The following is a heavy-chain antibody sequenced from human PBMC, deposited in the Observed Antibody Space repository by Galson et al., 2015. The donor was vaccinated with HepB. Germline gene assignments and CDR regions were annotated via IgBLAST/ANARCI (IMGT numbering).Heavy chain of an antibody. D-gene: IGHD6-6*01. V-gene: IGHV6-1*01. CDR3: ARGGIAARPLAP. Sequence: CAISGDSVSSNSAAWNWIRQSPSRGLEWLGRTCYRSKWYSDYAVSVKSRITINPDTSKNQFSLQLNSVTPEDTAVYYCARGGIAARPLAPWGQGTLVTVSS. CDR2: TCYRSKWYS. J-gene: IGHJ5*02. CDR1: GDSVSSNSAA.